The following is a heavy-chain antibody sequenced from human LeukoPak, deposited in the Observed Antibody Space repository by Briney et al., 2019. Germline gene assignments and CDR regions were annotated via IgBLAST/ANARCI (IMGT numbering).Heavy chain of an antibody. V-gene: IGHV4-61*02. CDR1: GDSIRSGSYS. J-gene: IGHJ6*03. Sequence: SETLSLTCIVSGDSIRSGSYSWNWIRQPAGKGLQWIGRFYTSGTTNFNPSLKSRVTISLDPFKNQFSLKLRSVTAADTAVYYCARVFSYYNYMDVWGKGTTVTVSS. CDR2: FYTSGTT. CDR3: ARVFSYYNYMDV.